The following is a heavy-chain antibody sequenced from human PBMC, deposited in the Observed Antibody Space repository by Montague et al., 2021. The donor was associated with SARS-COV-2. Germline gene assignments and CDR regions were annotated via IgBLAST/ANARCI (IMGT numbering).Heavy chain of an antibody. CDR2: ISYDGSNK. D-gene: IGHD3-10*01. CDR3: ARDREITMVRGAPLYGMDV. V-gene: IGHV3-30-3*01. CDR1: GFTFSSYA. J-gene: IGHJ6*02. Sequence: SLRLSCAASGFTFSSYAMHWVRQAPGKGLERVAVISYDGSNKYYADFVKGRFTISRDNSKNTLYLQMNSLRAEDTAVYYCARDREITMVRGAPLYGMDVWGQGTTVTVSS.